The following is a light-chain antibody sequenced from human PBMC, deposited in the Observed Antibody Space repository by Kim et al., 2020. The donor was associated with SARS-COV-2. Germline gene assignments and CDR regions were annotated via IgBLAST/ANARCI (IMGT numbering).Light chain of an antibody. CDR1: QSVSST. CDR3: QQYNYWPPMYS. J-gene: IGKJ2*03. V-gene: IGKV3-15*01. Sequence: SPGQRVPLSRRATQSVSSTLAWYQHKPGQAPRLLIYGASTRATGIPARFSGRGSGAEFTLTISSLQSEDFAVYYCQQYNYWPPMYSFGQGTKLEI. CDR2: GAS.